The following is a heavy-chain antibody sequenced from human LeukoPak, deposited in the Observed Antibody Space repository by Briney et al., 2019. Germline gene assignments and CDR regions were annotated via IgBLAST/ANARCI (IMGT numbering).Heavy chain of an antibody. CDR3: ASESSACSGGSCYSGLFDY. J-gene: IGHJ4*02. Sequence: SETLSLTCTVSGGSISSYYWSWIRQSVGKGLEWIGRMYTSGSTDYNPSLKSRVTMSVDTSKNQFSLKLSSVTAADTAVYYCASESSACSGGSCYSGLFDYWGQGTLVTVSS. CDR1: GGSISSYY. D-gene: IGHD2-15*01. V-gene: IGHV4-4*07. CDR2: MYTSGST.